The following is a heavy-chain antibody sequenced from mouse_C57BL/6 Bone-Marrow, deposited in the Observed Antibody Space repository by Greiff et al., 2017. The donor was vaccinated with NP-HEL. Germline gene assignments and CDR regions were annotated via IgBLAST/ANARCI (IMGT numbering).Heavy chain of an antibody. CDR1: GYTFTSYW. CDR2: INPSSGYT. Sequence: QVQLKESGAELAKPGASVKLSCKASGYTFTSYWMHWVKQRPGQGLEWIGYINPSSGYTKYNQKFKDKATLTADKSSSTAYMQLSSLTYEDSAVYYCARRAYGSRYYFDYWGQGTTLTVSS. CDR3: ARRAYGSRYYFDY. J-gene: IGHJ2*01. D-gene: IGHD1-1*01. V-gene: IGHV1-7*01.